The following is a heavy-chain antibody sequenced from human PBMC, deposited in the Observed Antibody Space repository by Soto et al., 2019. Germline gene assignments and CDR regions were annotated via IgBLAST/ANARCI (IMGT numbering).Heavy chain of an antibody. CDR1: GGSISSSSYY. Sequence: QLQLQESGPGLVKPSETLSLTCTVSGGSISSSSYYWGWIRQPPGKGLEWIGSIYYSGSTYYNPSLKSRVTISVDTSKNQLSLNLSSVTAADTAVYYCARHYLQQTGTIFGVVINRSWWFDPWGQGTLVTVSS. D-gene: IGHD3-3*01. J-gene: IGHJ5*02. V-gene: IGHV4-39*01. CDR3: ARHYLQQTGTIFGVVINRSWWFDP. CDR2: IYYSGST.